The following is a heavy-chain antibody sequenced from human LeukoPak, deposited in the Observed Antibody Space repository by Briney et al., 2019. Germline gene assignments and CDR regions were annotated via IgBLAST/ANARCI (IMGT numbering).Heavy chain of an antibody. J-gene: IGHJ4*02. V-gene: IGHV4-38-2*01. D-gene: IGHD3-22*01. Sequence: SETLSLSCAVSGYSINRGYCWGWIRQAPGKGLEWIGGIDNSGNTHYNPSLKNRVTILADTSKNEFSLKLSSVTATDTAVYYCARVPHSVEGSMKAVFIHYFDYWGQGSLVTVSS. CDR1: GYSINRGYC. CDR3: ARVPHSVEGSMKAVFIHYFDY. CDR2: IDNSGNT.